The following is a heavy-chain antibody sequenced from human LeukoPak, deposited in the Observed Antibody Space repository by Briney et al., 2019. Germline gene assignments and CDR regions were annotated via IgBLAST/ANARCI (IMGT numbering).Heavy chain of an antibody. CDR3: ARERELPYFDY. CDR1: GFTFSSYS. J-gene: IGHJ4*02. V-gene: IGHV3-21*01. D-gene: IGHD1-26*01. Sequence: GSLRLSCAASGFTFSSYSMNWVRQAPGKGLGWVSSISSSSSYIYYADSVKGRFTISRDNAKNSLYLQMNSLRAEDTAVYYCARERELPYFDYWGQGTLVTVSS. CDR2: ISSSSSYI.